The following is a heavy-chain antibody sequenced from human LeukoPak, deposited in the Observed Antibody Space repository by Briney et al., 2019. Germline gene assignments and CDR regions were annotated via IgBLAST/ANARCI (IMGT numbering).Heavy chain of an antibody. CDR3: AKEELGIAAAGPFDY. J-gene: IGHJ4*02. Sequence: PGGSLRLSCAASGFTFSSYGMHWVRQAPGKGLEWVAVISYGGSNKYYAYSVKGRFTISRDNYKNTLYLQMISLRAEDTAVYYCAKEELGIAAAGPFDYWGQGTLVTVSS. CDR2: ISYGGSNK. D-gene: IGHD6-13*01. V-gene: IGHV3-30*18. CDR1: GFTFSSYG.